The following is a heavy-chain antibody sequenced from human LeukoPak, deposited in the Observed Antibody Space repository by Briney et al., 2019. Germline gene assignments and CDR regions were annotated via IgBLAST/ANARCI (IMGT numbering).Heavy chain of an antibody. CDR1: GFTFSSYA. V-gene: IGHV3-30-3*01. D-gene: IGHD1-26*01. J-gene: IGHJ3*02. Sequence: PGGSLRLSCEASGFTFSSYAMHWVRQAPGKGLEWVAVISHDGSNKYYADSVKGRFTISRDIARKSLYLQMNSLRDEDTAVYYCARGGGRSYSDAFDIWGQGTVVTVSS. CDR3: ARGGGRSYSDAFDI. CDR2: ISHDGSNK.